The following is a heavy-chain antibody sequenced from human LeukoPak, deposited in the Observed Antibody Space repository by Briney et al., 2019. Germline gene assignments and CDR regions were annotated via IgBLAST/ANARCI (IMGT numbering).Heavy chain of an antibody. D-gene: IGHD2-21*02. V-gene: IGHV1-8*01. CDR1: GYTFTSYD. Sequence: ASVNVSCKASGYTFTSYDFNWVRQATGQRPEWMGWMSPNSGDTGYAQKFQDRVTMTRNTSISTAYMELSSLRSDDTAVYYCARDRLGDIPLWGQGTLVTVSS. J-gene: IGHJ4*02. CDR3: ARDRLGDIPL. CDR2: MSPNSGDT.